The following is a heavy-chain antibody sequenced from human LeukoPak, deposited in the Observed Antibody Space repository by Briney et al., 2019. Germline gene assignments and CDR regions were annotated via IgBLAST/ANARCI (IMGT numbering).Heavy chain of an antibody. CDR2: IYYSGST. J-gene: IGHJ6*02. CDR3: ARDNWNYGSSMDV. V-gene: IGHV4-39*07. D-gene: IGHD1-7*01. CDR1: GGSISSSSHY. Sequence: PSETLSLTCTVSGGSISSSSHYWGWIRQPPGKGLEWIGSIYYSGSTYYNPSLKSRVTISVDTSKNQFSLKLSSVTAADTAVYHCARDNWNYGSSMDVWGQGTTVTVSS.